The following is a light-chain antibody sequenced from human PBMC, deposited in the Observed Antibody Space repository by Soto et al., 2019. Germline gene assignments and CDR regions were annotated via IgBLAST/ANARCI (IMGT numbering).Light chain of an antibody. CDR1: SSDVGGYNY. Sequence: QSALTQPPSASGSPGQSVTISCTGTSSDVGGYNYVSWYQQHPGRAPKLMIYEVSMRPSGVPDRFSGSKSGNTASLTVSGLQAEDEADYYCSSYAGSNTVVCGGGTKVTVL. CDR2: EVS. V-gene: IGLV2-8*01. CDR3: SSYAGSNTVV. J-gene: IGLJ2*01.